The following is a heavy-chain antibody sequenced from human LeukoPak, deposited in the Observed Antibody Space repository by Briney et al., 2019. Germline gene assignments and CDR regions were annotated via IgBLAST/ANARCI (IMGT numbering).Heavy chain of an antibody. D-gene: IGHD5-12*01. Sequence: SETLSLTCTVSGGSISSFYWSWIRQPAGKGLEWIGRVYSSGSTKYNPSLKSRVTMSVDTSKNQFSLKVSSVTAADTAVYYCGRHHYSGHEYFDYWGQGTLVTVSS. CDR2: VYSSGST. V-gene: IGHV4-4*07. CDR1: GGSISSFY. J-gene: IGHJ4*02. CDR3: GRHHYSGHEYFDY.